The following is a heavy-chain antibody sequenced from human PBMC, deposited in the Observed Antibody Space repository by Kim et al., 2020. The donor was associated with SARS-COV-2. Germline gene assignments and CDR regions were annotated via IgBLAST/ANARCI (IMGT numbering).Heavy chain of an antibody. V-gene: IGHV4-59*01. CDR3: SRDREDWLDP. Sequence: SETLSLTCTVSGGSISSYYWSWIRQPPGKGLEWIGYIYYSGSTNYNPFPKSRVTISVDTSKNQFSLKLSPVPAADTAAYYCSRDREDWLDPWGQGTLVT. CDR1: GGSISSYY. CDR2: IYYSGST. J-gene: IGHJ5*02.